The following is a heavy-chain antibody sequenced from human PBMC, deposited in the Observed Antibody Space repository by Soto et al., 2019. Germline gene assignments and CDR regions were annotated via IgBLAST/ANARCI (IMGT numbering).Heavy chain of an antibody. CDR2: IRSKANSYAT. Sequence: GGSLRLSCAASGFTFSGSAMHWVRQASGKGLEWVGRIRSKANSYATAYAASVKGRFTISRDDSKNTAYLQMNSLKTEDTAVYYCTLTPIAALAFDIWGQGTMVTVSS. CDR1: GFTFSGSA. CDR3: TLTPIAALAFDI. J-gene: IGHJ3*02. D-gene: IGHD6-13*01. V-gene: IGHV3-73*01.